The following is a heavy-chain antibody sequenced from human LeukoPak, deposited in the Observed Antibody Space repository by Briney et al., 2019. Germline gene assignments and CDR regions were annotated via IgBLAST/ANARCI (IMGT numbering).Heavy chain of an antibody. CDR1: GFTVGSNY. CDR3: AREGYYGSGSYYRLSYYFDY. D-gene: IGHD3-10*01. CDR2: IYSGGST. V-gene: IGHV3-66*01. J-gene: IGHJ4*02. Sequence: PGGSLRLSCAASGFTVGSNYMSWVRQAPGKGLEWVSVIYSGGSTYYADSVKGRFTISRDNSKNTLYLQMNSLRAEDTAVYYCAREGYYGSGSYYRLSYYFDYWGQGTLVTVSS.